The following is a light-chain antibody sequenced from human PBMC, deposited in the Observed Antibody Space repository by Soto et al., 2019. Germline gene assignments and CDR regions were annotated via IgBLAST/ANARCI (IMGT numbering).Light chain of an antibody. J-gene: IGLJ3*02. CDR3: SCDAGSNNGV. Sequence: QSALTQPPSASGSPGLAVAISCTGSSSDIGDSNYVSWYQHHPGEAPKLIIYEVSKRPSGVPDRFSGSKSGNTASLTVSGLQAEDEADYYCSCDAGSNNGVFGGGTKLTVL. V-gene: IGLV2-8*01. CDR1: SSDIGDSNY. CDR2: EVS.